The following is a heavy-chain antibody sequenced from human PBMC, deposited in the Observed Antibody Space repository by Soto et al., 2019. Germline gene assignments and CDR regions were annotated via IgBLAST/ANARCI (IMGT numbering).Heavy chain of an antibody. CDR3: ARELFIVVVPAAPDDQLGYYMDV. CDR1: GYTFTSYG. CDR2: ISAYNDNT. J-gene: IGHJ6*03. Sequence: QVQLVQSGAEVKKPGASVKVSCKASGYTFTSYGISWVRQAPGQGLEWMGWISAYNDNTNYAQKLQGRVTMTTDTSTSTAYMELRSLRSDDTAVYYCARELFIVVVPAAPDDQLGYYMDVWGKGTTVTVSS. V-gene: IGHV1-18*01. D-gene: IGHD2-2*01.